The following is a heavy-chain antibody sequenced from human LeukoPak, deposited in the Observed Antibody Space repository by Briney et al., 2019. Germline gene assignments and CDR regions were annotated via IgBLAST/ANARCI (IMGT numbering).Heavy chain of an antibody. CDR1: GGSISSFY. CDR2: VFTSGST. CDR3: ASGQFDI. Sequence: SETLSLTCTVSGGSISSFYWSWIRQPAGKGLEWIGRVFTSGSTNYSPSLKSRVTLSVDTSKNQFSLKLSSVTAADTAVYYCASGQFDIWGQGTMVTVSS. V-gene: IGHV4-4*07. J-gene: IGHJ3*02.